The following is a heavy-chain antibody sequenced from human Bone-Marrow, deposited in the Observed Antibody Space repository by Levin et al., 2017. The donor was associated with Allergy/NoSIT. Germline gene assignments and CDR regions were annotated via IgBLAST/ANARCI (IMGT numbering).Heavy chain of an antibody. CDR3: AKADDILTGYSPFDY. CDR1: GFTFSSYG. CDR2: ISYDGSNK. Sequence: GGSLRLSCAASGFTFSSYGMHWVRQAPGKGLEWVAVISYDGSNKYYADSVKGRFTISRDNSKNTLYLQMNSLRAEDTAVYYCAKADDILTGYSPFDYWGQGTLVTVSS. V-gene: IGHV3-30*18. D-gene: IGHD3-9*01. J-gene: IGHJ4*02.